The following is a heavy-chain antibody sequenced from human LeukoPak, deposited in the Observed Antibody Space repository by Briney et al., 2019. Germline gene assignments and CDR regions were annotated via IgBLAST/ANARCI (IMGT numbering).Heavy chain of an antibody. CDR2: MNPNSGNT. V-gene: IGHV1-8*01. D-gene: IGHD2-2*01. CDR3: ARGYCSSTSCYSLGRDY. CDR1: GYTFTSYD. J-gene: IGHJ4*02. Sequence: ASVKVSCKASGYTFTSYDINWVRQATGQGLEWMGWMNPNSGNTGYAQKFQGRVTMARNTSISTAYMELSSLRSEDTAVYYCARGYCSSTSCYSLGRDYWGQGTLVTVSS.